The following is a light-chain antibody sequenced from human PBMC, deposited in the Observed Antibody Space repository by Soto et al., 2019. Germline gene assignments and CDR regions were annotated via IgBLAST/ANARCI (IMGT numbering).Light chain of an antibody. Sequence: IQMTQSPSTLSASVGDRVTITCRASQSISTWLAWYQQKPGKAPKLLIYDDSSLESGVPSRFSGSGSGTEFTLTISSLRPDDFATYYCQQYSGYSGTFGQGTNVEIK. J-gene: IGKJ1*01. CDR2: DDS. CDR3: QQYSGYSGT. V-gene: IGKV1-5*01. CDR1: QSISTW.